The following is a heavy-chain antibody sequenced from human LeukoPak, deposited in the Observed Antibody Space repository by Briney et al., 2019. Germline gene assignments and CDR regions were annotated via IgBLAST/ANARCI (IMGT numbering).Heavy chain of an antibody. CDR3: ARVLGIAAAGPYFDY. Sequence: PSETLSPTCTVSGGSISSYYWSWIRQPPGKGLEWIGYIYDSGSTNYNPSLKSRVSISVDTSKNQFSLKLSSVTAADTAVYYCARVLGIAAAGPYFDYWGQGTLVTVSS. CDR2: IYDSGST. V-gene: IGHV4-59*01. J-gene: IGHJ4*02. D-gene: IGHD6-13*01. CDR1: GGSISSYY.